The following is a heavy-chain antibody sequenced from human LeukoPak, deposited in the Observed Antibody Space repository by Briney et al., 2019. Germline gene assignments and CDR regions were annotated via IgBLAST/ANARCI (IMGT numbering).Heavy chain of an antibody. Sequence: GGSLRLSCAASEFTFDDYAMHWVRQAPGKGLEWVSGISWNSGSIGYADSVKGRFTISRDNAKNSLYLQMNSLRAEDTALYYCAKGGYYDSSGYYSFDYWGQGTLVTVSS. V-gene: IGHV3-9*01. CDR1: EFTFDDYA. D-gene: IGHD3-22*01. J-gene: IGHJ4*02. CDR2: ISWNSGSI. CDR3: AKGGYYDSSGYYSFDY.